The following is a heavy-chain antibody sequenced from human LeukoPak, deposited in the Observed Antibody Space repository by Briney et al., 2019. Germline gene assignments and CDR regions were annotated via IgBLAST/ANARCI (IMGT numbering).Heavy chain of an antibody. CDR2: INWNGGST. Sequence: GGSLRLSCAASGFTFDDYGMSWVRQAPGKGLEWVSGINWNGGSTGYAGSVKGRFTISRDNAKNSLYLQMNSLRAEDTALYCCARIALTGTTPYYFGYWGQGTLVTVSS. CDR3: ARIALTGTTPYYFGY. D-gene: IGHD1-7*01. V-gene: IGHV3-20*04. CDR1: GFTFDDYG. J-gene: IGHJ4*02.